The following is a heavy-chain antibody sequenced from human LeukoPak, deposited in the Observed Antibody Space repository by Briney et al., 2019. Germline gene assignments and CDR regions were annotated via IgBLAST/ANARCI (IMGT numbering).Heavy chain of an antibody. D-gene: IGHD3-9*01. CDR1: GGPFSGYY. V-gene: IGHV4-34*01. CDR2: INHSGST. CDR3: ARRYFDWLEPFDY. J-gene: IGHJ4*02. Sequence: SETLSLTCAVYGGPFSGYYWSWIRQPPGKGLEWIGEINHSGSTNYNPSLKSRVTISVDTSKNQFSLTLSSVTAADTAVYYCARRYFDWLEPFDYWGQGTLVTVSS.